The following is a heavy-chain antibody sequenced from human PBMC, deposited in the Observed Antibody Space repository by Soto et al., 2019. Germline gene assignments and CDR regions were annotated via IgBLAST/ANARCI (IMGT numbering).Heavy chain of an antibody. CDR1: GFTFSSYG. D-gene: IGHD6-25*01. J-gene: IGHJ4*02. V-gene: IGHV3-30*18. Sequence: PGGSLRLSCAASGFTFSSYGMHWVRQAPGKGLGWVAVISYDGSNKYYADSVKGRFTISRDNSKNTLYLQMNSLRAEDTAVYYCANDRRISAAPDYWGQGTLVTVSS. CDR2: ISYDGSNK. CDR3: ANDRRISAAPDY.